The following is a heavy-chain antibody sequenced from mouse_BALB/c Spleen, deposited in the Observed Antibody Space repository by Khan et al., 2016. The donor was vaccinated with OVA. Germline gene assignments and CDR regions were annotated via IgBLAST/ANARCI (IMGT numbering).Heavy chain of an antibody. D-gene: IGHD4-1*01. CDR3: ASHLTGSFAY. Sequence: EVELVESGGDLVKPGGSLKLSCATSGFTFSSYSMSWVRQTPDKRLEWVTTISSAGDYTYYPDSVRGRFTISRDNAKNSLYLQMSSLNSEDTAMYYCASHLTGSFAYWGQGTLVTVSA. J-gene: IGHJ3*01. CDR1: GFTFSSYS. V-gene: IGHV5-6*01. CDR2: ISSAGDYT.